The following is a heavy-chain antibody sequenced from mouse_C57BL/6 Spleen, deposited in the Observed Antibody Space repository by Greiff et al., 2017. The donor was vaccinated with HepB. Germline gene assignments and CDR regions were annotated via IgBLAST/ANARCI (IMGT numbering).Heavy chain of an antibody. CDR1: GFTFSDYG. CDR2: ISSGSSTI. V-gene: IGHV5-17*01. CDR3: ERQGSTATGAYYFDY. Sequence: EVKLVESGGGLVKPGGSLKLSCAASGFTFSDYGMHWVRQAPEKGLEWVAYISSGSSTIYYADTVKGRFTISRDNAKNTLFLQMTSLRSEDTAMYYCERQGSTATGAYYFDYWGQGTTLTVSS. D-gene: IGHD2-1*01. J-gene: IGHJ2*01.